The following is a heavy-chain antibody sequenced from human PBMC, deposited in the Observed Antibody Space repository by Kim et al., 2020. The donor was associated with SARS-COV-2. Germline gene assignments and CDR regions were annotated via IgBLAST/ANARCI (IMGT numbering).Heavy chain of an antibody. CDR2: IYHSGST. Sequence: SETLSLTCAVSGGSISSSNWWSWVRQPPGKGLEWIGEIYHSGSTYYNPSLKSRVTISVDKSKNQFSLKLSSVTAADTAVYYCARYSSGTYYYYGMDVWGQGTTVTVSS. J-gene: IGHJ6*02. CDR3: ARYSSGTYYYYGMDV. V-gene: IGHV4-4*02. CDR1: GGSISSSNW. D-gene: IGHD6-19*01.